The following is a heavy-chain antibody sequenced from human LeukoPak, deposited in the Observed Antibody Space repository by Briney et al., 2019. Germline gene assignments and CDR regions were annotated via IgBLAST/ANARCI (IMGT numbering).Heavy chain of an antibody. CDR1: GGSISSGGYY. Sequence: PSQTLSLTCTVSGGSISSGGYYWSWLRQHPGKGLEWIGYIYYSGSTYYNPSLKSRVTISVDTSKNQFSLKLSSVPAADTAVYYCSKVRWGALYDTSGYSDYYMDVWGKGTTVTVSS. V-gene: IGHV4-31*03. CDR2: IYYSGST. CDR3: SKVRWGALYDTSGYSDYYMDV. J-gene: IGHJ6*03. D-gene: IGHD3-22*01.